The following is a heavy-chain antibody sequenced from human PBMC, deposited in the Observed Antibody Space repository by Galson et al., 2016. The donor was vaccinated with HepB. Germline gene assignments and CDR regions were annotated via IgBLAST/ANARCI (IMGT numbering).Heavy chain of an antibody. V-gene: IGHV3-9*01. D-gene: IGHD1-1*01. CDR1: GFTFDDYA. Sequence: SLRLSCAASGFTFDDYAMHWVRQAPGRGLEWVSGISGDGFNVRYVDSVKGRFTITRDNAKNSLFLQMNSLRSEDTTFYYGAKDIRYTRGPAGPNFYYGMDVWGQGTTVTVSS. CDR2: ISGDGFNV. J-gene: IGHJ6*02. CDR3: AKDIRYTRGPAGPNFYYGMDV.